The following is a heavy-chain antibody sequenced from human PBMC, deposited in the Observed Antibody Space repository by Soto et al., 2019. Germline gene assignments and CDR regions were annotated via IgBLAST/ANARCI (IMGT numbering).Heavy chain of an antibody. CDR2: MNPNSGNT. Sequence: GASVKVSCKASGYTFTSYDINWVRQATGQGLEWMGWMNPNSGNTGYAQKFQGRVTMTRNTSISTAYMELSSLRSEDTAVYYCARGRRIAAAVSHGSSNSSYYYYMDVWGKGTTVTVSS. V-gene: IGHV1-8*01. D-gene: IGHD6-13*01. CDR3: ARGRRIAAAVSHGSSNSSYYYYMDV. CDR1: GYTFTSYD. J-gene: IGHJ6*03.